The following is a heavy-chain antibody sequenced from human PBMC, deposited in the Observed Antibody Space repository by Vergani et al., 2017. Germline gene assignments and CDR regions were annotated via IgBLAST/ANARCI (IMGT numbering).Heavy chain of an antibody. V-gene: IGHV1-2*02. CDR3: ARVGTSSNRDYFDY. Sequence: QVQLVQSGAEVKKPGASVKVSCKASGYTFTDYFMHWVRQAPGQGLEWMGWINPNSGGTNDAQKFQGRVTMTRDTSIRTAYMELSTLRSDDTAVYYCARVGTSSNRDYFDYWGQGTLVTVSS. D-gene: IGHD2-2*01. CDR1: GYTFTDYF. CDR2: INPNSGGT. J-gene: IGHJ4*02.